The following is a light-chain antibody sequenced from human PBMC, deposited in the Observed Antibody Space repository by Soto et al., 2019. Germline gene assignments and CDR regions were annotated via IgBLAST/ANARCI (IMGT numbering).Light chain of an antibody. CDR2: GAS. Sequence: EIVLTQSPGLLSLSPGERATLSCRASQSISNDFLAWYQQKPGQAPRPLIYGASTRATEVPDRFSGSGSGADITLSISRLEPEDNEVDFCQQRRNWPHTFGGGTKVDIK. CDR3: QQRRNWPHT. V-gene: IGKV3D-20*02. J-gene: IGKJ4*01. CDR1: QSISNDF.